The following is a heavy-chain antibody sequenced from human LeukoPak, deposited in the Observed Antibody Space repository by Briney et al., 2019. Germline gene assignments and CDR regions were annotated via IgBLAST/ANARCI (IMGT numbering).Heavy chain of an antibody. CDR2: IEQEGSEK. V-gene: IGHV3-7*05. J-gene: IGHJ4*02. CDR3: ARRGRIFGVVIIGYFGY. CDR1: GFTFSSYW. Sequence: GGSLRLSCAASGFTFSSYWMSWVRQAPGKGLEWVANIEQEGSEKNYVDSVKGRFTISRDNAKNSLYLQMNSLRAEDTAVYYCARRGRIFGVVIIGYFGYWGQGTLVTVSS. D-gene: IGHD3-3*01.